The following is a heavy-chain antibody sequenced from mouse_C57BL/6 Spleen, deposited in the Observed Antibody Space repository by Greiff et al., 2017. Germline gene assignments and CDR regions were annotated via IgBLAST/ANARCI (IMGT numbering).Heavy chain of an antibody. V-gene: IGHV1-80*01. CDR2: IYPGDGDT. CDR1: GYAFSSYW. D-gene: IGHD3-2*02. CDR3: ARRGAQAHYFDY. J-gene: IGHJ2*01. Sequence: QVQLQQSGAELVKPGASVKISCKASGYAFSSYWMNWVKQRPGKGLEWIGQIYPGDGDTNYNGKFKGKATLTADKSSSTAYMQHSSLTSEDSAVYFCARRGAQAHYFDYWGQGTTLTVSS.